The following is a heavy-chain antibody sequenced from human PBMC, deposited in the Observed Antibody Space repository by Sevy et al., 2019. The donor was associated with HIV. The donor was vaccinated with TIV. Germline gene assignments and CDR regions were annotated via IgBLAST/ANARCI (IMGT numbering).Heavy chain of an antibody. Sequence: GGSLRLSCAASGFTFTSFSMHWVRQAPDKGLEWVATISYDGSNKYYADSVKGRFTISRDNPKNYLYLQMNSLRAEDTAVYCCALERLSSNVAEYFQNWGQGTLVTVSS. CDR3: ALERLSSNVAEYFQN. D-gene: IGHD1-1*01. CDR2: ISYDGSNK. V-gene: IGHV3-30-3*01. J-gene: IGHJ1*01. CDR1: GFTFTSFS.